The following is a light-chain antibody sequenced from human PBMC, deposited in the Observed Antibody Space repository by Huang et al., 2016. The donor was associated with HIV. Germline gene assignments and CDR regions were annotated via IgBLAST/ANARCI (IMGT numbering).Light chain of an antibody. Sequence: ETVLTQSPATLSLSPGERATLSCRASQSVNSYLAWYQQKPGQTPRLLIYDASTRATGIPARFRGSGSGTDFTLTISSLEPEDFAVYYCQQRKYWPPITFGQGTRLEMK. V-gene: IGKV3-11*01. CDR2: DAS. CDR1: QSVNSY. CDR3: QQRKYWPPIT. J-gene: IGKJ5*01.